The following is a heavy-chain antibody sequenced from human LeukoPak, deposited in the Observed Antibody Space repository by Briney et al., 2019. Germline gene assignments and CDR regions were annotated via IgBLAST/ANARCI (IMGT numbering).Heavy chain of an antibody. CDR3: ARDKGYAVDY. Sequence: GGSLRLSCAASGFTFSDYYMSWIRQAPGKGLEWVSYISSSSSYTNYADSAKGRFTISRDNAKNSLYLQMNSLRADDTAVYYCARDKGYAVDYWGQGTLVTASS. CDR1: GFTFSDYY. CDR2: ISSSSSYT. D-gene: IGHD5-12*01. J-gene: IGHJ4*02. V-gene: IGHV3-11*06.